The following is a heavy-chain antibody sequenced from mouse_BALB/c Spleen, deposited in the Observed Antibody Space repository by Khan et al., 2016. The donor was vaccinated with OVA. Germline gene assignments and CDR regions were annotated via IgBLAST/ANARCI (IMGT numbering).Heavy chain of an antibody. V-gene: IGHV1-76*01. Sequence: QVQLQQSGAELVRPGASVKLSCETSGYIFTSYWIHWIKQRSGQGLEWIASLYPGPGSIHCSENFTGKVTLTAEKSSSTAYMQLSSLKSEDSAVYFCARGEYNNTYVFGYWGQGTLVTVSA. CDR3: ARGEYNNTYVFGY. CDR2: LYPGPGSI. D-gene: IGHD1-1*01. CDR1: GYIFTSYW. J-gene: IGHJ3*01.